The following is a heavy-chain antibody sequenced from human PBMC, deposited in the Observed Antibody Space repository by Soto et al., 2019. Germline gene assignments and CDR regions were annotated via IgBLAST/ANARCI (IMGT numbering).Heavy chain of an antibody. V-gene: IGHV3-30*18. CDR1: GFTFSNYG. CDR3: AKGWNYLDY. CDR2: ISYDGSNK. D-gene: IGHD1-1*01. J-gene: IGHJ4*02. Sequence: QVQLVESGGGVVQPGRSLRLSCAASGFTFSNYGMHWVRQAPGKGLEWVAVISYDGSNKYYADSVKGRFTISRDNSKNTLYLQMNSLRAEDTAVYYCAKGWNYLDYWGQGTLVTVSS.